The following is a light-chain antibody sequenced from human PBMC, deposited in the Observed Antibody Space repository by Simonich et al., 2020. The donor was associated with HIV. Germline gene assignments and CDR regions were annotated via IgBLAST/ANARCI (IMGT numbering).Light chain of an antibody. V-gene: IGLV8-61*01. CDR1: SGSVSPSYY. Sequence: QTVVTQVPSFSVSPGGTVTLTCGLSSGSVSPSYYPSWYQQTPGQAPRTLIHSTNTRSSGVPDRFAGSILGNKAALTITGAQADDESDYYCVLYMGSGIWVFGGGTKLTVL. CDR2: STN. CDR3: VLYMGSGIWV. J-gene: IGLJ3*02.